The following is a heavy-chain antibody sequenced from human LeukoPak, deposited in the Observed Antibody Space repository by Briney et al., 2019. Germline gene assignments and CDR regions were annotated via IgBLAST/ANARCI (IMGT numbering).Heavy chain of an antibody. D-gene: IGHD2-15*01. J-gene: IGHJ5*02. Sequence: GESLKISCKGSGYSFTSFWIGWVRQMPGKGLEWMGIIYPGDSETLYSPSFQGQVTISVDKSINTAYLQWSSLKASDSAMYYCAKQRCIGDSCYRGEADWFDPWGQGTLVTVSS. CDR1: GYSFTSFW. CDR2: IYPGDSET. CDR3: AKQRCIGDSCYRGEADWFDP. V-gene: IGHV5-51*01.